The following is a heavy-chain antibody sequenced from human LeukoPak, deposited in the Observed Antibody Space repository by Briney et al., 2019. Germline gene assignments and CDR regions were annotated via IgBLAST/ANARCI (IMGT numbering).Heavy chain of an antibody. CDR2: IHDSGETT. CDR3: ARTPLPIAVSAAYNWFDP. J-gene: IGHJ5*02. V-gene: IGHV3-23*01. D-gene: IGHD6-19*01. CDR1: EVTFSSYA. Sequence: PGGSLRLSCAASEVTFSSYAMSWVRQAPGKGLEWVAGIHDSGETTYYADSVKGRFTISRENSKKTLYLLMHSLRVEDTAVYYCARTPLPIAVSAAYNWFDPWGQGAQVTVSS.